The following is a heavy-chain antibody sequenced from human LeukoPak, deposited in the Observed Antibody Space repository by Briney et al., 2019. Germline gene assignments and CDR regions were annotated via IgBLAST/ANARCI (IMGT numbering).Heavy chain of an antibody. CDR1: GDSVSYNVAA. J-gene: IGHJ3*01. V-gene: IGHV6-1*01. Sequence: HSQTLSLTCAISGDSVSYNVAAWNWIRQSPSRGLEWLGRTLYRSQWYNDYAESVKSRITINPDTSKNPFTLQLKSVTPEDTAVYYCVACSDNSCSSETFGFWGQGTTVTVSS. D-gene: IGHD2-15*01. CDR3: VACSDNSCSSETFGF. CDR2: TLYRSQWYN.